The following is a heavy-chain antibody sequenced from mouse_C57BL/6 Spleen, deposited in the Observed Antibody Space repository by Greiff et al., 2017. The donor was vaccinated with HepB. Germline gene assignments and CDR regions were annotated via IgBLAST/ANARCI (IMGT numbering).Heavy chain of an antibody. CDR3: ARGPYYYGSSPYLDV. J-gene: IGHJ1*03. D-gene: IGHD1-1*01. Sequence: VQLQQSGPELVKPGDSVKISCKASGYSFTGYFMNWVMQSHGKSLEWIGRINPYNGDTFYNHKFKGKATLTVDKSSSTSHMGLRSLTSEDSAVYYCARGPYYYGSSPYLDVWGTGTTVTVSS. V-gene: IGHV1-20*01. CDR2: INPYNGDT. CDR1: GYSFTGYF.